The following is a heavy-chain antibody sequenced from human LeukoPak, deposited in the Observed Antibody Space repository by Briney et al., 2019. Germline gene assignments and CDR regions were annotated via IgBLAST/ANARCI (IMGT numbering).Heavy chain of an antibody. J-gene: IGHJ5*02. CDR1: GFTFSDYY. CDR3: AKRITLNWFDP. V-gene: IGHV3-23*01. CDR2: ISGSGGST. D-gene: IGHD3-10*01. Sequence: GGSLRLSCAASGFTFSDYYMSWIRQAPGKGLEWVSAISGSGGSTYYADSVKGRFTISRDNSKNTLYLQMNSLRAEDTAVYYCAKRITLNWFDPWGQGTLVTVSS.